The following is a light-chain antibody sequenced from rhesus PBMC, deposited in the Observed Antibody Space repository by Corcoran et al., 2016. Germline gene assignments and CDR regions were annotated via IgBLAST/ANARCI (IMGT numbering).Light chain of an antibody. Sequence: GDTVTITCRASQDISRYLNWYQQKPGKVPKLLIYTASNLETGVPSRFSGSGSGTEFTLTISNLQPEDFATYYCLQHKSYPRTFGQGTKVEIK. V-gene: IGKV1-28*02. CDR1: QDISRY. J-gene: IGKJ1*01. CDR2: TAS. CDR3: LQHKSYPRT.